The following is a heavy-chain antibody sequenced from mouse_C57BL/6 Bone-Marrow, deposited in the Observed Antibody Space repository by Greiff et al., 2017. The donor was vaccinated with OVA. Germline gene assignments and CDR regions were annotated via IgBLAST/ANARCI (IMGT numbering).Heavy chain of an antibody. CDR1: GYTFTDYE. CDR2: IDPETGGT. J-gene: IGHJ2*01. V-gene: IGHV1-15*01. CDR3: TRSLFIYYYGSSLDY. Sequence: QVQLKESGAELVRPGASVTLSCKASGYTFTDYEMHWVKQTSVHGLEWIGAIDPETGGTASNQKFKGKAILTADKSSSTAYMELRSLTSEDSAVYYCTRSLFIYYYGSSLDYWGQGTTLTVSS. D-gene: IGHD1-1*01.